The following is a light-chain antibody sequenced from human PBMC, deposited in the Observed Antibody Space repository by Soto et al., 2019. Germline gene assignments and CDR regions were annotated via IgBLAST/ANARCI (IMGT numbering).Light chain of an antibody. Sequence: MTQSPATLSVSPVERATLSCRASQSVSSNLAWYQQKPGQAPRLLTFGASTRATGIPARFSGSGPGTELTLTICSLQSEDFAVYYSQQYNNWPFTFGPGTKV. CDR2: GAS. CDR1: QSVSSN. CDR3: QQYNNWPFT. V-gene: IGKV3-15*01. J-gene: IGKJ3*01.